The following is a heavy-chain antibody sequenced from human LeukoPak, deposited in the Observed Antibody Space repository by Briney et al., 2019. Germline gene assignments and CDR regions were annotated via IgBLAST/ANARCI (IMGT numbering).Heavy chain of an antibody. V-gene: IGHV4-59*01. CDR2: IYYSGST. Sequence: SETLSLTCTVSGGSISSYYWSWIRQPPGKGLEWIGYIYYSGSTNYHPSLKSRVTISVDTSKNQFSLKLSSVTAADTAVYYCARGRRGTIFGVVTSNGYLYYYYYMDVWGKGTTVTVSS. CDR1: GGSISSYY. D-gene: IGHD3-3*01. CDR3: ARGRRGTIFGVVTSNGYLYYYYYMDV. J-gene: IGHJ6*03.